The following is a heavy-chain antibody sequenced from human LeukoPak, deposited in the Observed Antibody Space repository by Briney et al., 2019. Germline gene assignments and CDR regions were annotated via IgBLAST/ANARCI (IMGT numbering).Heavy chain of an antibody. CDR1: GFTFSGSA. V-gene: IGHV3-73*01. D-gene: IGHD6-6*01. J-gene: IGHJ6*02. CDR3: ARDEYSSSQDDYYYGMDV. Sequence: GGSLRLSCVVSGFTFSGSAVHWVRQASGKGLEWVGRIRSKANNYATAYAASVKGRFTISRDDSKNTAYLQMNSLRAEDTAVYYCARDEYSSSQDDYYYGMDVWGQGTTVTVSS. CDR2: IRSKANNYAT.